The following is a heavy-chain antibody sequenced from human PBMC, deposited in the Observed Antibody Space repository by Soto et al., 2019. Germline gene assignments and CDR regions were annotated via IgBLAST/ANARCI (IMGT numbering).Heavy chain of an antibody. CDR2: ISAYNGNT. J-gene: IGHJ5*02. CDR1: GYTFTNYG. D-gene: IGHD3-10*01. V-gene: IGHV1-18*01. CDR3: ARGVGSGSYYNQYNWFDP. Sequence: QVQLVQSGAEVKKHGASVKVSCKASGYTFTNYGISWVREAPGQGLEWMGWISAYNGNTKHAQKLQGRVTMTTDTSTSTAYMELRSLRSDDTAVYYCARGVGSGSYYNQYNWFDPWGQGTLVTVSS.